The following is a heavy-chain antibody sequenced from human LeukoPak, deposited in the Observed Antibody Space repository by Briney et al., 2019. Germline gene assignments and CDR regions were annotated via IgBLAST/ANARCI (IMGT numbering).Heavy chain of an antibody. CDR1: GFTFSSYS. D-gene: IGHD3-3*01. CDR3: ARAADFWSGYYDYYYMDV. CDR2: ISSSSSTI. J-gene: IGHJ6*03. V-gene: IGHV3-48*01. Sequence: GGSLRLSCAASGFTFSSYSMNWVRQAPGKGLEWVSYISSSSSTIYYADSVKGRFTISRDNAKNSLYLQMNSLRAEDTAVYYCARAADFWSGYYDYYYMDVWGKGTTVTVSS.